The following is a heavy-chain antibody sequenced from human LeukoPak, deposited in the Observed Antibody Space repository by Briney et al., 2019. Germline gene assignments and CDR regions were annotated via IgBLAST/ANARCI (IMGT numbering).Heavy chain of an antibody. D-gene: IGHD6-13*01. V-gene: IGHV3-21*01. CDR1: GSTFSSYS. J-gene: IGHJ4*02. CDR2: ISSSSSYI. CDR3: ARSRIAAADTDY. Sequence: GGSLRLSCAASGSTFSSYSMNWVRQAPGKGLEWVSSISSSSSYIYYADSVKGRFTISRDNAKNSLYLQMNSLRAEDTAVYYCARSRIAAADTDYWGQGTLVTVSS.